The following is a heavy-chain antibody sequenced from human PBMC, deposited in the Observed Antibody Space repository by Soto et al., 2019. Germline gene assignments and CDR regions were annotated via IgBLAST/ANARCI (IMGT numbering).Heavy chain of an antibody. CDR1: GFTVSSNY. CDR2: IYSGGST. D-gene: IGHD3-3*01. CDR3: APASNDFWSGYYTGNYYYYGMDV. Sequence: QPGGSLRLSCAASGFTVSSNYMSWVRQAPGKGLEWVSVIYSGGSTYYADSVKGRFTISRDNSKNTLYLQMNSLRAEDTAVYYCAPASNDFWSGYYTGNYYYYGMDVWGQGTTVTVSS. J-gene: IGHJ6*02. V-gene: IGHV3-53*01.